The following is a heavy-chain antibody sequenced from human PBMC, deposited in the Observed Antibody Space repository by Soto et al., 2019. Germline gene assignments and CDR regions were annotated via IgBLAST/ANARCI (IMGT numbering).Heavy chain of an antibody. V-gene: IGHV3-43*01. CDR3: AKDSSGGGSWGYFDY. Sequence: EVQLVESGGVVVQPGGSLRLSCAASGFTFDDYTMHWVRQAPGKGLERVSLISWDGGSTYYADSVKGRFTISRDNSKNSLYLQMNSLRTEDTALYYCAKDSSGGGSWGYFDYWGQGTLVTVSS. CDR1: GFTFDDYT. J-gene: IGHJ4*02. CDR2: ISWDGGST. D-gene: IGHD2-15*01.